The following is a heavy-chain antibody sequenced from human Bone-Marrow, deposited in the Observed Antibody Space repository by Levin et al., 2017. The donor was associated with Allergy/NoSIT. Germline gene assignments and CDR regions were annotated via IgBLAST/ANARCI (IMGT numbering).Heavy chain of an antibody. J-gene: IGHJ2*01. D-gene: IGHD3-16*01. V-gene: IGHV1-2*02. CDR3: ARAGRAGGNGWYFDL. Sequence: ASVKVSCRASGYTFTGYYMHCLRQAPGHGLEWLGWINPNNGATQFGQKFQGRVTMTRDTSIGTAYMELHSLTSADTATYFCARAGRAGGNGWYFDLWGRGTLVSVSS. CDR2: INPNNGAT. CDR1: GYTFTGYY.